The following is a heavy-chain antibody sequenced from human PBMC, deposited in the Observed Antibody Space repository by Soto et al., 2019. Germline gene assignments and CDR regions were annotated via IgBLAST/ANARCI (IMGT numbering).Heavy chain of an antibody. V-gene: IGHV1-3*01. J-gene: IGHJ5*02. CDR3: ARGPPAIVKFDP. CDR1: GYTFTSYA. CDR2: INAGNGNT. D-gene: IGHD2-2*01. Sequence: QVQLVQSGAEVKKPGASVKVSCKASGYTFTSYAMHWVRQAPGERLGWMGWINAGNGNTKYSQKFQGRVTITRDTSASTAYMELSSLRSEDTAVYFCARGPPAIVKFDPWGQGTLVIVSS.